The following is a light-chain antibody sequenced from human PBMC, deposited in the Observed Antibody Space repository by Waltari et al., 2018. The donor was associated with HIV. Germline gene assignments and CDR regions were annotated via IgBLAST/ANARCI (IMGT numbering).Light chain of an antibody. Sequence: QSALTQPASVSGSPGQSLTISCTGTTSDVGGFNYVSWFQQHPGKAPTLLIYAVSKRPSGVSNRFSGSKSGNTASLTIAGLRAEDEADYYCCSYAGSSTYVFGTGTNVTVL. J-gene: IGLJ1*01. V-gene: IGLV2-23*02. CDR3: CSYAGSSTYV. CDR2: AVS. CDR1: TSDVGGFNY.